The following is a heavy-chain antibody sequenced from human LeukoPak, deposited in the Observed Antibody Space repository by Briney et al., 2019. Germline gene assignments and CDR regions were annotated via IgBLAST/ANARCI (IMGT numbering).Heavy chain of an antibody. V-gene: IGHV4-34*01. J-gene: IGHJ6*02. CDR3: ARHKAYNSGGMDV. D-gene: IGHD6-19*01. CDR2: INHSGST. CDR1: GGSFSGYY. Sequence: PSETLSLTCAVYGGSFSGYYWSWIRQPPGKGLEWIGEINHSGSTNYNPSLKSRVTISVDTSKNQFSLKLSSVTAADTAVFYCARHKAYNSGGMDVWGQGTMVTVSS.